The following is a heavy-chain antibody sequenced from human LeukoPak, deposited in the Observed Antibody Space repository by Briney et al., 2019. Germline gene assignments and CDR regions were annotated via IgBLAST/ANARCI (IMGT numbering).Heavy chain of an antibody. CDR3: ARARRSGVTYYYYCYMDV. CDR2: IYSSGST. CDR1: GVSISSGSNY. Sequence: SETLSLTCRVSGVSISSGSNYWGWIRQPPGKTLEWIGSIYSSGSTYYSSSLKSRVIILIDTAKNHFSLKLSSVTAADTAVYYCARARRSGVTYYYYCYMDVWGKGTTVTVSS. J-gene: IGHJ6*03. D-gene: IGHD3-10*01. V-gene: IGHV4-39*07.